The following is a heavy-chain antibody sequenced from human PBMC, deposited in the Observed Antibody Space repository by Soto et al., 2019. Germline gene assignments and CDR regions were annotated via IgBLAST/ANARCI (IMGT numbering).Heavy chain of an antibody. CDR1: GGSISSGDYY. V-gene: IGHV4-30-4*01. Sequence: QVQLQESGPGLVKPSQTLSLTCTVSGGSISSGDYYWSWIRQPPGKGLEWIGYIYYSGSTYYNPSLKSRVTISVYSSMHPCSLKLISVTAAHPVVYSCARDSGYGSWVGYCGQGTIVPVCS. CDR3: ARDSGYGSWVGY. CDR2: IYYSGST. J-gene: IGHJ4*02. D-gene: IGHD5-12*01.